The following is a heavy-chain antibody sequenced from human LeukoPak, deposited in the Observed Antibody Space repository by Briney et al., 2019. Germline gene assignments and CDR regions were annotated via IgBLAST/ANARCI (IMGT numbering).Heavy chain of an antibody. CDR3: ASTYYYDSSGYYQIDY. CDR2: IYYSGST. J-gene: IGHJ4*02. D-gene: IGHD3-22*01. V-gene: IGHV4-30-4*08. CDR1: GGSISSGDYY. Sequence: TSETLSLTCTVSGGSISSGDYYWSWIRQPPGKVLEWIGYIYYSGSTYYNPSLKSRFTISVDTSKNQFSLKLSSVTAADTAVYYCASTYYYDSSGYYQIDYWGQGTLVTVSS.